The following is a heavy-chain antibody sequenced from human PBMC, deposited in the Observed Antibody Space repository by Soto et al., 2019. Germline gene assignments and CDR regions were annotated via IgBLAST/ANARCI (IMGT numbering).Heavy chain of an antibody. Sequence: GESMKISCQVSGYSFINFWVGWVRQMPGKGLEWMGIVAPIDSDTRYSPSFQGQVTISVDRSINTVYLQWSSLKASDTAIYYCAKQDTMVRGVTLDHWGQGTLVTVSS. CDR2: VAPIDSDT. V-gene: IGHV5-51*01. CDR3: AKQDTMVRGVTLDH. D-gene: IGHD3-10*01. CDR1: GYSFINFW. J-gene: IGHJ4*02.